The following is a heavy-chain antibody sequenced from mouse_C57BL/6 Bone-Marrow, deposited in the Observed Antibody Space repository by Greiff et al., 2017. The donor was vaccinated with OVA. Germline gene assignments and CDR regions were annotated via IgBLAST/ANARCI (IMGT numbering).Heavy chain of an antibody. CDR2: IDPENGDT. Sequence: EVQLQQSGAELVRPGASVKLSCTASGFNIKDDYMHWVKQRPEQGLEWIGWIDPENGDTEYASKFQGKATITADTSSNTAYLQLSSLTSEDTAVYYCTRGPWFAYWGQGTLVTVSA. D-gene: IGHD3-3*01. CDR1: GFNIKDDY. J-gene: IGHJ3*01. V-gene: IGHV14-4*01. CDR3: TRGPWFAY.